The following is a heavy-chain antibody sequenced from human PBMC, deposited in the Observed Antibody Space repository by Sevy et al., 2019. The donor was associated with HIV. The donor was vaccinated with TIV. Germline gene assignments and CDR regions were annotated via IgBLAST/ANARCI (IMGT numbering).Heavy chain of an antibody. Sequence: GGSLRLSCAASGFRFDDYAMHWVRQVPGKSPEWVSGISWNSYRIDYADSVRGRLTISRDNAKNSLSLQMNSLRVEDTALYYCAKDMGGIETLDYYSYYGMDVWGQGTTVTVSS. CDR1: GFRFDDYA. CDR2: ISWNSYRI. J-gene: IGHJ6*02. CDR3: AKDMGGIETLDYYSYYGMDV. V-gene: IGHV3-9*01. D-gene: IGHD2-21*01.